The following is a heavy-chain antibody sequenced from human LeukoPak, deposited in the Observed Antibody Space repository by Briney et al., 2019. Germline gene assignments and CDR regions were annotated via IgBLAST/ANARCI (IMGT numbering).Heavy chain of an antibody. Sequence: GESLKISCQASGYSFTSEWIGWVRQLPGKGLEWVGIINPADSDTRYSPSFQGQVTISADKFISTAYLQWTSLKASDTAIYYCARHLSSLLRTYHFDYWGQGTLVTVSS. V-gene: IGHV5-51*01. CDR3: ARHLSSLLRTYHFDY. D-gene: IGHD1-14*01. CDR2: INPADSDT. J-gene: IGHJ4*02. CDR1: GYSFTSEW.